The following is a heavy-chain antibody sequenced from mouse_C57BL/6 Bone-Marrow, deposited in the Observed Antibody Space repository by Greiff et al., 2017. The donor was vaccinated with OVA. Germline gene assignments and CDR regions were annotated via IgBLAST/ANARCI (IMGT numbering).Heavy chain of an antibody. CDR2: ISNGGGST. CDR1: GFTFSDYY. J-gene: IGHJ3*01. D-gene: IGHD2-5*01. Sequence: EVKLQESGGGLVQPGGSLKLSCAASGFTFSDYYMYWVRQTPEKRLEWVAYISNGGGSTYYPDTVKGRFTISRDNAKNTLYLQMSRLKSEDTAMYYCARALYSNPSWFAYWGQGTLVTVSA. CDR3: ARALYSNPSWFAY. V-gene: IGHV5-12*01.